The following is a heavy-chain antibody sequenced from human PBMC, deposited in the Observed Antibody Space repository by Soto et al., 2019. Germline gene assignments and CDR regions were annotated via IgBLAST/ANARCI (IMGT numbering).Heavy chain of an antibody. CDR3: ARQFSALGFYY. Sequence: SETLSVTCTVSGGSISSYYWSWIRQPPGKGLEWIGYIYYSGSTNYNPSLKSRVTISVDTSKNQFSLKLSSVTAADTAVYYCARQFSALGFYYWGQGTLVTVSS. CDR1: GGSISSYY. CDR2: IYYSGST. V-gene: IGHV4-59*08. J-gene: IGHJ4*02. D-gene: IGHD3-16*01.